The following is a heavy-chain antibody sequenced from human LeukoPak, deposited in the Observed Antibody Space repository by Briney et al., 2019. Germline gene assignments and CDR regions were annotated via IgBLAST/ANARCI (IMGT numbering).Heavy chain of an antibody. CDR3: ARSQSSSLIDY. CDR1: GFSFSAYG. V-gene: IGHV3-33*01. CDR2: IWYDGSSK. Sequence: QPGRSLRLFCAASGFSFSAYGVHWVRQAPGKGLEWVAVIWYDGSSKDYADSVKGRFTLSRDNSKNTLYLQMNSLTVEDTAVYYCARSQSSSLIDYWGQGTLVTVSS. D-gene: IGHD6-13*01. J-gene: IGHJ4*02.